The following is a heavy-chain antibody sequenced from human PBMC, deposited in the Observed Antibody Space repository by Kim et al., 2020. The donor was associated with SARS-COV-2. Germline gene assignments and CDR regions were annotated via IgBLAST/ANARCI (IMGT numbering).Heavy chain of an antibody. CDR2: IKQDGSEK. J-gene: IGHJ4*02. Sequence: GGSLRLSCAASGFTFSSYWMNWVRQAPGKGLEWVANIKQDGSEKHYVDSVKGRFTISRDNAKNSLYLQMNSLRAEDTAVYYCARSAPRRALDYWGQGTLVPVSS. CDR3: ARSAPRRALDY. V-gene: IGHV3-7*03. CDR1: GFTFSSYW.